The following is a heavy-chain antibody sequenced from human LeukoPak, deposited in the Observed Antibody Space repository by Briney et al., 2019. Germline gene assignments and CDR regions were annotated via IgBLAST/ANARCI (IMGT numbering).Heavy chain of an antibody. D-gene: IGHD1-26*01. V-gene: IGHV3-53*01. CDR3: AKDYSGSYYNFDY. CDR1: GFTVSSNY. J-gene: IGHJ4*02. Sequence: QPGGSLRLSCAASGFTVSSNYMSWVRQAPGKGLEWVSVIYSGGSTYYADSVKGRFTISRDNSKNTLYLQMNSLRAEDTAVYYCAKDYSGSYYNFDYWGQGTLVTVSS. CDR2: IYSGGST.